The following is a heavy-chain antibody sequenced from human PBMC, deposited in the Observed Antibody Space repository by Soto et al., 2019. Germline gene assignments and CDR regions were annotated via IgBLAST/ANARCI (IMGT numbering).Heavy chain of an antibody. CDR1: GFTFSGSA. J-gene: IGHJ6*02. D-gene: IGHD3-22*01. Sequence: TGGSLRLSCAASGFTFSGSAMHWVRQASGKGLEWVGRIRSKANSYATAYAASVKGRFTISRDDSKNTAYLQMNSLKTEDTAVYYCTRKLYYYDSSGSGTYAMDVWGQGTTVTVS. V-gene: IGHV3-73*01. CDR3: TRKLYYYDSSGSGTYAMDV. CDR2: IRSKANSYAT.